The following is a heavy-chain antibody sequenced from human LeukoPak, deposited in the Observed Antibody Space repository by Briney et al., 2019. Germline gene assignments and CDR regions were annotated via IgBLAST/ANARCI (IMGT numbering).Heavy chain of an antibody. CDR3: EGDYDSSGYDY. CDR1: GFTFSNYA. CDR2: IYYSGST. Sequence: PGGSLRLSCAASGFTFSNYAMNWIRQPPGKGLEWIGSIYYSGSTYYNPSLKSRVTISVDTSKNQFSLKLSSVTAADTAVYYCEGDYDSSGYDYWGQGTLVTVSS. J-gene: IGHJ4*02. D-gene: IGHD3-22*01. V-gene: IGHV4-39*01.